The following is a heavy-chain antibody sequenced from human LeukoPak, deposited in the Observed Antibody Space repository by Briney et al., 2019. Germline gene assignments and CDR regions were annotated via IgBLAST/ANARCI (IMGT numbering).Heavy chain of an antibody. CDR3: ARDGGVLYYYYYYYMDV. J-gene: IGHJ6*03. CDR2: MYHSGST. V-gene: IGHV4-38-2*02. Sequence: PSETLSLTCTVSGYSINSAYYWGWIRQPPGKGLEWIGSMYHSGSTYYNPSLQSRVTISVDTSKNQFSLKLSSVTAADTAVYYCARDGGVLYYYYYYYMDVWGKGTTVTVSS. D-gene: IGHD2-8*02. CDR1: GYSINSAYY.